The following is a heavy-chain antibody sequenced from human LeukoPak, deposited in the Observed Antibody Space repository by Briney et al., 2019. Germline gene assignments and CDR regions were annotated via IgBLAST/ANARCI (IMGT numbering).Heavy chain of an antibody. CDR2: LYSNGDT. J-gene: IGHJ4*02. CDR3: TYGDYPLTY. CDR1: GLTFTNNY. V-gene: IGHV3-66*01. D-gene: IGHD4-17*01. Sequence: GGSLRLSCAASGLTFTNNYWHWVRQPPGKGPEWISILYSNGDTKYADSVKGRFTFSRDNSKNTLYLQMNGLRAEDTAVYFCTYGDYPLTYWGQGTLVSVSS.